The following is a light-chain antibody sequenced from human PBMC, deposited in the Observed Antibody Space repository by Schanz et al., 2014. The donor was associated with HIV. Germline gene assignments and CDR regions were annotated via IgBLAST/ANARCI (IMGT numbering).Light chain of an antibody. CDR1: SSDVGGYNH. Sequence: QSALTQPASVSGSPGQSLTISCTGTSSDVGGYNHVSWFQQHPGKAPKLIIYEVTKRPSGVPNRFSGSKFGNMASLTISGLQAEDEADYYCTSYTNSDSWVFGGGTKLTVL. CDR3: TSYTNSDSWV. CDR2: EVT. V-gene: IGLV2-14*01. J-gene: IGLJ3*02.